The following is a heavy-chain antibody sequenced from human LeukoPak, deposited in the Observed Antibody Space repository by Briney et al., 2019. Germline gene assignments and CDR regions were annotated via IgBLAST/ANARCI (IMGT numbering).Heavy chain of an antibody. CDR1: GFTFSSYS. D-gene: IGHD4-17*01. J-gene: IGHJ3*02. CDR3: ARLIGTVTPGIFGAFAS. V-gene: IGHV3-21*01. Sequence: GGSLRLSCAASGFTFSSYSMNWVRQAPGKGLEWVSSISSSSSYIYYADSVKGRFTISRDNAKNSLYLQMNSLRAEDTAVYYCARLIGTVTPGIFGAFASSGQAMMVTVSS. CDR2: ISSSSSYI.